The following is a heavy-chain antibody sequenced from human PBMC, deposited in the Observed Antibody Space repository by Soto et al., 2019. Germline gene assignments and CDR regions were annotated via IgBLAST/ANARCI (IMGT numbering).Heavy chain of an antibody. CDR2: IYYSGST. Sequence: LSLTCTVSCGSISSGGHYWSWIRQHPGKGLEWIGYIYYSGSTYYNPSLKSRVTISVDTSKNQFSLKLSSVTAADTAVYYCATGPYPYYFDYWGQGTLVTVSS. CDR3: ATGPYPYYFDY. CDR1: CGSISSGGHY. J-gene: IGHJ4*02. V-gene: IGHV4-31*03. D-gene: IGHD2-2*01.